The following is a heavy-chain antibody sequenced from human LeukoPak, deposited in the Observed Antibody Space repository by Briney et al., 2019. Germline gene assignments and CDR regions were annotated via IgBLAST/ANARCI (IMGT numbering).Heavy chain of an antibody. Sequence: ASVKVSCKASGSTFSSYAISWVRQAPGQGLEWMGIINPSGGSTSYAQKFQGRVTMTRDTSTSTVYMELSSLRSEDTAVYYCVAVAANFDYWGQGTLVTVSS. CDR3: VAVAANFDY. V-gene: IGHV1-46*01. CDR2: INPSGGST. J-gene: IGHJ4*02. CDR1: GSTFSSYA. D-gene: IGHD6-19*01.